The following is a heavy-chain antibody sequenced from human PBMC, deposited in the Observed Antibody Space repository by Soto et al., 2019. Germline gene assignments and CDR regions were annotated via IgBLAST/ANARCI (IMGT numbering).Heavy chain of an antibody. D-gene: IGHD3-10*01. CDR1: GYTFISYG. Sequence: QVQLVQSGAEVKKPGSSVKVSCKASGYTFISYGISWVRQAPGQGLEWMGWISAYNDYTNYAQKRQGRVTMTTDTSTRRAYMELRSLRSDETAVYYCAREGYYSGSGSYSPPRYYGMDVWGQGTTVTVSS. V-gene: IGHV1-18*01. CDR2: ISAYNDYT. CDR3: AREGYYSGSGSYSPPRYYGMDV. J-gene: IGHJ6*02.